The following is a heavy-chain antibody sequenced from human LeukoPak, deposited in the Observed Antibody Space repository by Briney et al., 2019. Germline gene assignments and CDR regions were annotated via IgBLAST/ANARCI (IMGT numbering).Heavy chain of an antibody. D-gene: IGHD2-2*01. V-gene: IGHV4-59*13. J-gene: IGHJ6*03. CDR1: GDSISSYY. CDR3: ARGLLKGQLHLGYSYYMDV. Sequence: PSETLSLTCTVSGDSISSYYWSWIRQPPGKGLEWIGYIYYSESTYYNPSLKSRVTTSVDTSKNQFSLKLTTVTAADTAVYYCARGLLKGQLHLGYSYYMDVWGKGTTMTVSS. CDR2: IYYSEST.